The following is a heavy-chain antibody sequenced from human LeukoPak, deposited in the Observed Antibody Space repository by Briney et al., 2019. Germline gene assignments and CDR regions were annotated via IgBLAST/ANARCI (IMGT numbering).Heavy chain of an antibody. CDR3: ARENTIFGVVIAYYFDY. CDR1: GFTFSDYY. CDR2: ISNTGSTI. D-gene: IGHD3-3*01. V-gene: IGHV3-11*04. Sequence: GGSLRLSCAASGFTFSDYYMEWIRQAPGKGLEWVSYISNTGSTIYYADSVKGRFTISRDNAKNSLYLQMNSLRAEDTAVYYCARENTIFGVVIAYYFDYWGQGTLVTVSS. J-gene: IGHJ4*02.